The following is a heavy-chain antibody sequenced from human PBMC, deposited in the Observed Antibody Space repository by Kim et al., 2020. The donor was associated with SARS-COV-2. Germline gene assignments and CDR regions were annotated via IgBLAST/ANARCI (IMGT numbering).Heavy chain of an antibody. CDR3: TKSDTYGHTHWFDP. Sequence: SETLSLTCDVSGGSISSITWWCWVRQSPEKGLEWIGVIFHSGSTNYNPSLKSRVTISVDKSKNQFSLRLSSVTAADTAVYYCTKSDTYGHTHWFDPWGQGTLVTVSS. J-gene: IGHJ5*02. CDR1: GGSISSITW. V-gene: IGHV4-4*02. CDR2: IFHSGST. D-gene: IGHD5-18*01.